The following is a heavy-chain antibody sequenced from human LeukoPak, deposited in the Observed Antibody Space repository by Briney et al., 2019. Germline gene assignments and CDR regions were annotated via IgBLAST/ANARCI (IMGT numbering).Heavy chain of an antibody. Sequence: SETLSLTCAVYGGSFSGYYWSWIRQPPGKGLEWIGEINHSGSTNYNPSLKSRVTISVDTSKNQFSLKLSSVTAADTAVYYCARGYLVGWYWYFDHWGRGTLVTVSS. CDR2: INHSGST. V-gene: IGHV4-34*01. J-gene: IGHJ2*01. D-gene: IGHD6-19*01. CDR1: GGSFSGYY. CDR3: ARGYLVGWYWYFDH.